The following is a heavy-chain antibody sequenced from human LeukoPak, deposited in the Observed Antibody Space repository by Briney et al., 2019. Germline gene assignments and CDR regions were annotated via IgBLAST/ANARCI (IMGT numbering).Heavy chain of an antibody. D-gene: IGHD4-11*01. CDR1: GFTFSSYW. J-gene: IGHJ4*02. CDR3: AREDHSNYEY. V-gene: IGHV3-7*03. Sequence: RSGGSLRLSRAASGFTFSSYWMRWVRQTPGKGLEWVASIKRDGTEKHYVDSVKGRFTISKDNAKNSLYLQMNSLRAEDTAVYYCAREDHSNYEYWGQGTLVTVSS. CDR2: IKRDGTEK.